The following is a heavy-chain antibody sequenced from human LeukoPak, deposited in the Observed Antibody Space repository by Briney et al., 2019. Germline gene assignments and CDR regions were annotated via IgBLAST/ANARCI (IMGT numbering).Heavy chain of an antibody. J-gene: IGHJ4*02. V-gene: IGHV4-39*07. D-gene: IGHD6-6*01. CDR3: ARAEYSSSSYYFDY. Sequence: SETLSLTCTVSGDSISSSSFHWGWIRQPPGKGLEWIGSIYYSGSAYYNPSLKSRVTISVDTSKNQFSLKLSSVTAADTAVYYCARAEYSSSSYYFDYWGQGTLVTVSS. CDR2: IYYSGSA. CDR1: GDSISSSSFH.